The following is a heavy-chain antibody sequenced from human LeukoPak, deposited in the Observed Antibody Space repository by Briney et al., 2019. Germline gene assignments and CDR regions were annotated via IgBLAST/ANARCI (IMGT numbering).Heavy chain of an antibody. CDR1: GGSISSYY. CDR2: IYTSGST. Sequence: SETLSLTCTVSGGSISSYYWSWIRQPPGKGLEWIGYIYTSGSTNYNPSLKSRVTISVDTSKNQFSLKLSSVTAADTAVYYCARICDPSGYYPGGFDHWGQGTLVTVSS. V-gene: IGHV4-4*09. J-gene: IGHJ5*02. CDR3: ARICDPSGYYPGGFDH. D-gene: IGHD3-22*01.